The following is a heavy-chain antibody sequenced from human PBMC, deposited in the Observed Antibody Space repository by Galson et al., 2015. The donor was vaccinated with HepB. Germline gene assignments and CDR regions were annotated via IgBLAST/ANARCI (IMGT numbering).Heavy chain of an antibody. Sequence: SLRLSCAASGFTFSSYWMSWVRQAPGKGLEWVANIKQDGSEKYYVDSVKGRFTISRDNAKNSLYLQMNSLRAEDTAVYYCAREGGGSDLCSGGSCRDYYYYGMDVWGQGTTVTVSS. CDR1: GFTFSSYW. CDR3: AREGGGSDLCSGGSCRDYYYYGMDV. D-gene: IGHD2-15*01. V-gene: IGHV3-7*01. CDR2: IKQDGSEK. J-gene: IGHJ6*02.